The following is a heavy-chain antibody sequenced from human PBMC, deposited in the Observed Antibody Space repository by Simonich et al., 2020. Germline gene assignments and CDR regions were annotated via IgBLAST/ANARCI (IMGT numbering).Heavy chain of an antibody. Sequence: EVQLVESGGGLVQPGGSLRLSCAASGFTFSSYSMNWVRRAPGKGLEWVSYISSISSNIYYADSVKGRFTISRDNAKNSLYRQRNSLRAEDTAVYYCARDSSYYAFDIWGQGTMVTVSS. CDR1: GFTFSSYS. J-gene: IGHJ3*02. CDR3: ARDSSYYAFDI. V-gene: IGHV3-48*01. CDR2: ISSISSNI. D-gene: IGHD5-12*01.